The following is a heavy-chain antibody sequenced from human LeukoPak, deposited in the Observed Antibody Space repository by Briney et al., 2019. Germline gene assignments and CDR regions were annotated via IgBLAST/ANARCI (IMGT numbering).Heavy chain of an antibody. Sequence: GGSLRLSCGASGFIFKNFAMHWVRQAPGKGLEWVSSISSSSSYIYYADSVKGRFTISRDNAKNSLYLQMNSLRAEDTAVYYCANYPQGLPFDYWGQGTLVTVSS. D-gene: IGHD3-10*01. CDR1: GFIFKNFA. CDR3: ANYPQGLPFDY. CDR2: ISSSSSYI. V-gene: IGHV3-21*01. J-gene: IGHJ4*02.